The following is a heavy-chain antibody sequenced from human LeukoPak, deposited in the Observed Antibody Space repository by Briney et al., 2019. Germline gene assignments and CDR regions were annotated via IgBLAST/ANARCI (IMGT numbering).Heavy chain of an antibody. CDR2: VNYRGDG. J-gene: IGHJ4*02. Sequence: KPSETLSLTCDVYNASFGPYYWSWLRQSPGKGLEYIGEVNYRGDGNYNPSLNSRASISIDTSKKQFSLRLTSVTAADTAMYYCARETSLHIFDSWGQGTLVTVSS. V-gene: IGHV4-34*01. D-gene: IGHD2-21*01. CDR1: NASFGPYY. CDR3: ARETSLHIFDS.